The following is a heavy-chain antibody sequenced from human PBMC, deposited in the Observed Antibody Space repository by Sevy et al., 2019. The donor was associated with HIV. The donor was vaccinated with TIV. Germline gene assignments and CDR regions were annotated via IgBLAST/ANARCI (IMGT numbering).Heavy chain of an antibody. CDR2: IFRTGKA. CDR3: ARHMTTTGTRGFDY. V-gene: IGHV4-4*02. D-gene: IGHD1-1*01. Sequence: GTLSLTCSLSGDAINNNRWWSWVRQPPGQGLEWIGEIFRTGKANYNASLESRVTISVDPSNNQIYLRLTSVTAADTAFYYCARHMTTTGTRGFDYWGQGALVTVSS. CDR1: GDAINNNRW. J-gene: IGHJ4*02.